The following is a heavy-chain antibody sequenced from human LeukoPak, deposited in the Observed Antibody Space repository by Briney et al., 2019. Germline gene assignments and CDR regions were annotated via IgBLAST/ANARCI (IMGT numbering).Heavy chain of an antibody. J-gene: IGHJ5*02. Sequence: ASVKVSCKASGYTFTSYYMHWVRQAPGQGLEWMGWINPNSGGTNYAQKFQGRVTMTRDTSISTAYMELSRLRSDDTAVYYCAREAVAGTLVNWFDPWGQGTLVTVSS. CDR1: GYTFTSYY. CDR2: INPNSGGT. V-gene: IGHV1-2*02. CDR3: AREAVAGTLVNWFDP. D-gene: IGHD6-19*01.